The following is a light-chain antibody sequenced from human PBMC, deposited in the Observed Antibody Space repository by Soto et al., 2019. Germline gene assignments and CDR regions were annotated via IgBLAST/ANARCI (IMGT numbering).Light chain of an antibody. Sequence: DIQMTQSPSTLSASVGDRVTVTCLASQSISSWLAWYQQKPGKAPKLLIYDASSLESGVPSRFSGSGSGTEFTLTISSLQPDDFATYYCQQYHSYSLTFGQGTKVDIK. V-gene: IGKV1-5*01. J-gene: IGKJ1*01. CDR1: QSISSW. CDR3: QQYHSYSLT. CDR2: DAS.